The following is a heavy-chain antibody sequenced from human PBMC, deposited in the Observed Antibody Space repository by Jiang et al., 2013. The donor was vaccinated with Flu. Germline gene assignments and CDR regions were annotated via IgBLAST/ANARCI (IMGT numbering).Heavy chain of an antibody. V-gene: IGHV5-51*01. J-gene: IGHJ5*02. D-gene: IGHD3-10*01. Sequence: GAEVKKPGESLKISCKGSGYSFTSYWIGWVRQMPGKGLEWMGIIYPGDSDTRYSPSFQGQVTISADKSINTAYLQWSSLKASDTATYYCARLSYASGSYLGFDPWGQGTPGHRLL. CDR1: GYSFTSYW. CDR3: ARLSYASGSYLGFDP. CDR2: IYPGDSDT.